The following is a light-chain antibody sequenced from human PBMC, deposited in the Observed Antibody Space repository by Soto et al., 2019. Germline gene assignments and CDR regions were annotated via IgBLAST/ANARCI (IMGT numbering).Light chain of an antibody. CDR1: SSDVGGYNY. J-gene: IGLJ1*01. CDR2: DVT. Sequence: QSALTQPASVSGSPGQSITISCTGTSSDVGGYNYVSWYQQHPGKAPRFVIYDVTNRPSGVSNRFSGSKSGNTASLTISGLQAEGEADYYCSSYTTSNTRQVVFGTGTKLTVL. CDR3: SSYTTSNTRQVV. V-gene: IGLV2-14*01.